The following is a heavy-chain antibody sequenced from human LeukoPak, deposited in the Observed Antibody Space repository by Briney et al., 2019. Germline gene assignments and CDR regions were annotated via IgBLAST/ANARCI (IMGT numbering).Heavy chain of an antibody. D-gene: IGHD6-13*01. CDR3: AKDLAAAGTHFDY. CDR2: ISWNSGSI. Sequence: GGSLRLSCAASGFTIDDYAMHWVRQAPGKGLEWVSGISWNSGSIGYADSVKGRFTISRDNAKNSLYLQMNSLRAEDTALYYCAKDLAAAGTHFDYWGQGTLVTVSS. J-gene: IGHJ4*02. CDR1: GFTIDDYA. V-gene: IGHV3-9*01.